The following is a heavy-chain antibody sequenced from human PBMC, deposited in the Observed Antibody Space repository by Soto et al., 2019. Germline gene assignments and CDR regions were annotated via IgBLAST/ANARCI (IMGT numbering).Heavy chain of an antibody. CDR2: ISGSGGST. Sequence: GGSLRLSCAASGFTFSSYAMSWVRQAPGKGLEWVSAISGSGGSTYYADSVKGRFTISRDNSKNTLYLQMNSLRAEDTAVYYCAIDSPLQLPLLAPFVYWGQGTLVTVSS. V-gene: IGHV3-23*01. CDR3: AIDSPLQLPLLAPFVY. CDR1: GFTFSSYA. D-gene: IGHD5-18*01. J-gene: IGHJ4*02.